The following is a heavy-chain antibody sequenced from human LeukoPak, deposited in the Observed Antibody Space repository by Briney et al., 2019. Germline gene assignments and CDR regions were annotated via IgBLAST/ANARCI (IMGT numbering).Heavy chain of an antibody. J-gene: IGHJ4*02. CDR2: INPNSGGT. Sequence: ASVKVSCKASGYTFTGYYMHWVRQAPGQGLEWMGWINPNSGGTNYAQKLQGRVTMTTDTSTSTAYMELRSLRSDDTAVYYCARGDDILTGSLKDYWGQGTLVTVSS. V-gene: IGHV1-2*02. CDR3: ARGDDILTGSLKDY. D-gene: IGHD3-9*01. CDR1: GYTFTGYY.